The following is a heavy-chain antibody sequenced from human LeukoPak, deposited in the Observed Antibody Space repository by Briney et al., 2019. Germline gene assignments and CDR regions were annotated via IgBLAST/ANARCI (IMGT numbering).Heavy chain of an antibody. Sequence: ASVKVSCKASGYTFTSYGISWVRQAPGQGLEWMGWISAYNGNTNYAQKLQGRVTMTTDTSTSTAYMELRSLRSDDTAVYYCPRDRWRYCSSTSCYMPFDYWGQGTLVTVSS. D-gene: IGHD2-2*02. CDR2: ISAYNGNT. J-gene: IGHJ4*02. CDR1: GYTFTSYG. CDR3: PRDRWRYCSSTSCYMPFDY. V-gene: IGHV1-18*01.